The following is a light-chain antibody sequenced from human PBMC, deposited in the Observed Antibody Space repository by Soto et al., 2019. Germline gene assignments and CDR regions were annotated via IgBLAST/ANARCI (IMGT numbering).Light chain of an antibody. Sequence: QSVLTQPASVSGSPGQSITISCTGTRSDVGLYNYVSWYRQHPGKAPKLMIYDVSNRPSGVSNRFSGSKSGNTASLTISGLQAEDEADYYCSSYTSSITYVFGPGTKVTVL. CDR2: DVS. J-gene: IGLJ1*01. CDR3: SSYTSSITYV. CDR1: RSDVGLYNY. V-gene: IGLV2-14*01.